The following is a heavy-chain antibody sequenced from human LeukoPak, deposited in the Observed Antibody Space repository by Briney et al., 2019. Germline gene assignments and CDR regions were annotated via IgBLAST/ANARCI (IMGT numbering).Heavy chain of an antibody. Sequence: WASVKVSCKASGGTFSSYAISWVRQAPGQGLEWMGGVIPIFGTANYAQKFQGRVTITTDESTSTAYMELSSLRSEDTAVYYCARGVVPAAPFDYWGQGTLVTISS. J-gene: IGHJ4*02. CDR3: ARGVVPAAPFDY. D-gene: IGHD2-2*01. V-gene: IGHV1-69*05. CDR2: VIPIFGTA. CDR1: GGTFSSYA.